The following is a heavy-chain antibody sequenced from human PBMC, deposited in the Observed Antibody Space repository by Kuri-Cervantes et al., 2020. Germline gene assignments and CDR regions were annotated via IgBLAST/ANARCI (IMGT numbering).Heavy chain of an antibody. D-gene: IGHD2-15*01. CDR2: ISAYNGNT. CDR1: GYTFTGYY. J-gene: IGHJ5*02. Sequence: ASVKVSCKASGYTFTGYYMHWVRQAPGQGLEWMGWISAYNGNTNYAQKLQGRVTMTRDTSISTAYMALSRLRSDDTAVYYCAGAGRCSGGSCYYNWFDPRGQGTLVTVSS. V-gene: IGHV1-2*02. CDR3: AGAGRCSGGSCYYNWFDP.